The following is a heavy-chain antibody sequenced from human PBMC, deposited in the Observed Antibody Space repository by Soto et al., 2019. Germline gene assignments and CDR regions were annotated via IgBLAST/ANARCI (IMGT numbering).Heavy chain of an antibody. CDR3: ARVSPGYYYGMDV. Sequence: SETLSLTCTVSGCSISSGCYYWSWIRQHPGKGLEWIGYIYYSGSTYYNPSLKSRVTISVDTSKNQFSLKLSSVTAADTAVYYCARVSPGYYYGMDVWGQGTTVTVSS. CDR2: IYYSGST. J-gene: IGHJ6*02. V-gene: IGHV4-31*03. CDR1: GCSISSGCYY.